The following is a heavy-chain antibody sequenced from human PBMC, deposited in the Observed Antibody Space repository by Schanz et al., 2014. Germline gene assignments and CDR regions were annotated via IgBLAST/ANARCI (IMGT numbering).Heavy chain of an antibody. J-gene: IGHJ4*02. CDR1: GFTFSDYY. D-gene: IGHD1-26*01. CDR2: ISSSGRTR. V-gene: IGHV3-11*01. Sequence: QVQLVESGGGLVKPGGSLRLSCAASGFTFSDYYMSWIRQAPGKGLEWVSYISSSGRTRYYADSVKGRFTISRDNAKISLYLQMNSLRAEDTAVYYCARDPIVGPTFDYWGQGTLVTVSS. CDR3: ARDPIVGPTFDY.